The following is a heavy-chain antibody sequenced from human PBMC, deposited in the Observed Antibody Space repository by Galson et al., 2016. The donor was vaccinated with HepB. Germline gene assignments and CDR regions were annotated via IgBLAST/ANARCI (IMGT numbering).Heavy chain of an antibody. J-gene: IGHJ4*02. CDR3: AKGGDGYIRYYDS. CDR2: ISASGGGT. CDR1: GFTFSNYA. V-gene: IGHV3-23*01. D-gene: IGHD5-24*01. Sequence: SLRLSCAASGFTFSNYAMSWVRQAPGKGLEGVSAISASGGGTYYADPVKGRFTISKDTSKNTLYLQMNTLRAEDTAKYYCAKGGDGYIRYYDSWGQGTLLPVS.